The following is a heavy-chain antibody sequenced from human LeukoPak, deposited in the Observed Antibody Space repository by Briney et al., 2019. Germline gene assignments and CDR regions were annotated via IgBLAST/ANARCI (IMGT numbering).Heavy chain of an antibody. D-gene: IGHD4-11*01. V-gene: IGHV3-53*01. CDR3: ARDQYTSNWYVHH. J-gene: IGHJ1*01. CDR2: ISSVGSA. Sequence: PGGSLRLSCAASGFTVSSNYMSWVRQAPGKGLEWVSLISSVGSAYYADSVMGRFTISRDNSKNTLYLQMNSLRAEDTAVYYCARDQYTSNWYVHHWGQGTLVTVS. CDR1: GFTVSSNY.